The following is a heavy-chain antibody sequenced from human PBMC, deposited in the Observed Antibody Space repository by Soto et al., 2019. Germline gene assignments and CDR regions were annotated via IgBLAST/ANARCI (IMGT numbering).Heavy chain of an antibody. CDR3: ARVLVRGVLDY. V-gene: IGHV3-30-3*01. CDR2: ISYDGSNK. CDR1: GFTFSSYA. D-gene: IGHD3-10*01. Sequence: QVQLVESGGGLVEPGGSLRLSCAASGFTFSSYAMHWVRQAPGKGLEWVAVISYDGSNKYYADSVKGRFTISRDNSKNTLYLQMNSLRAEDTAVYYCARVLVRGVLDYWGQGTLVTVSS. J-gene: IGHJ4*02.